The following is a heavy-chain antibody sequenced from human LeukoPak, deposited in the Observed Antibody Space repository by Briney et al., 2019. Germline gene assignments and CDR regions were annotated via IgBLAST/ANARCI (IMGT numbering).Heavy chain of an antibody. Sequence: MAGGSLRLSCAASGFTFSDYYMSWIRQAPGKGLEWVSYISSSGSTIYYADSVKGRFTISRDNAKNSLYLQMNSLRAEDTAVYYCARDRSSGWSPAFDYWGQGTLVTVSS. J-gene: IGHJ4*02. CDR3: ARDRSSGWSPAFDY. CDR2: ISSSGSTI. D-gene: IGHD6-19*01. CDR1: GFTFSDYY. V-gene: IGHV3-11*01.